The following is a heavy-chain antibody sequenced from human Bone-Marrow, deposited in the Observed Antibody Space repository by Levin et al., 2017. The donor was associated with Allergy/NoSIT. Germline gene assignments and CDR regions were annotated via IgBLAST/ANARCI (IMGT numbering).Heavy chain of an antibody. CDR1: GFTFSSYS. CDR3: ATRNDGDSSG. CDR2: ISSSSSYI. Sequence: GESLKISCAASGFTFSSYSMNWVRQAPGKGLEWVSSISSSSSYIYYADSVKGRFTISRDNAKNSLYLQMNSLRAEDTAVYYCATRNDGDSSGWGQGTLVTVSS. D-gene: IGHD6-19*01. J-gene: IGHJ4*02. V-gene: IGHV3-21*01.